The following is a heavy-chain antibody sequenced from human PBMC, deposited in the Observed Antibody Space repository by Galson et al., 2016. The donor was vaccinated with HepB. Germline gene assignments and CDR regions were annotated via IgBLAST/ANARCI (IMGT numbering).Heavy chain of an antibody. D-gene: IGHD3-3*01. CDR1: AFLVTSNY. CDR2: IYSNGTT. V-gene: IGHV3-66*01. J-gene: IGHJ4*02. CDR3: SRDSGYGDFWIFEL. Sequence: SLRLSCAASAFLVTSNYMTWVRQAPGKGLTWVSVIYSNGTTHYASSVKGRFTVSRDHSKNTLYLQMNNLIPEETAVYYCSRDSGYGDFWIFELWGQGALVSVSS.